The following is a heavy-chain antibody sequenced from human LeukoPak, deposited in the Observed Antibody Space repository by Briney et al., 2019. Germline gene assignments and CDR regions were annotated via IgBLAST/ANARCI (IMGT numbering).Heavy chain of an antibody. J-gene: IGHJ4*02. Sequence: ASVKVSCKASGYTFTGYYMHWVRQAPGQGLEWMGWINPSSGGTNYARKFQGRVTMTRDTSISTAYMELSRLRSDDTAVYYCARANLVGATDYWGQGTLVTVSS. V-gene: IGHV1-2*02. CDR2: INPSSGGT. CDR1: GYTFTGYY. D-gene: IGHD1-26*01. CDR3: ARANLVGATDY.